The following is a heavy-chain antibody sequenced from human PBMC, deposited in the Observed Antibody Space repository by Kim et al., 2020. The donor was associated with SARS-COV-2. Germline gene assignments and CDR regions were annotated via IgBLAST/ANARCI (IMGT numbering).Heavy chain of an antibody. CDR3: ARRAAGVAFDI. J-gene: IGHJ3*02. D-gene: IGHD3-10*01. V-gene: IGHV5-51*01. Sequence: YTPTLQSQVTISANKSNSTAYMQWSSLTASDTAMYYCARRAAGVAFDIWGQGTMVTVSS.